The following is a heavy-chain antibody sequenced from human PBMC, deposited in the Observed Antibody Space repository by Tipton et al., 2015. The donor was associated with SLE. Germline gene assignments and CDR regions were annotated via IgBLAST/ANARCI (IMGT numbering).Heavy chain of an antibody. CDR2: IYYSGST. CDR3: ASSYSDYGMDV. V-gene: IGHV4-59*01. J-gene: IGHJ6*02. Sequence: TLSLTCTVPGGSINNSYWNWIRQPPGKAPEWIGYIYYSGSTNYNPSIKSRVAISVDTSKNQITLQLSSVTAADTAVYYCASSYSDYGMDVWVQGTTVTVSS. D-gene: IGHD3-10*01. CDR1: GGSINNSY.